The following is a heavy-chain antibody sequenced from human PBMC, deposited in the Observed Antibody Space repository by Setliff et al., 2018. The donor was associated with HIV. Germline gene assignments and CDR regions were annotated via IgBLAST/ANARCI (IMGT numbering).Heavy chain of an antibody. Sequence: QPGGSLRLSCAVSGFTFSDYYMDWVRQAPGKGLEWVGRTRNKANTYTTDYAASVKGRFSISRDNAKNTLYLQMNGLRADDTAVYYCAMGGSNTWYSSWGQGALVTVSS. CDR1: GFTFSDYY. CDR3: AMGGSNTWYSS. V-gene: IGHV3-72*01. D-gene: IGHD6-13*01. J-gene: IGHJ5*02. CDR2: TRNKANTYTT.